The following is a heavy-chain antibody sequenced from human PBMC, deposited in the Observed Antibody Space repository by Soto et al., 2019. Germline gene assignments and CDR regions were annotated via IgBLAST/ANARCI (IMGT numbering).Heavy chain of an antibody. D-gene: IGHD3-22*01. J-gene: IGHJ4*02. Sequence: PGGSLRLSCAASGFTFSKYALTWVRQGPGKGLEWVSAISGSGESKYDADSVKGRFTISRDNSKNTLYLQMNSLRAEDTAIYYCAKTSGVIVVVNSFDHWGQGTLVTVSS. CDR1: GFTFSKYA. CDR3: AKTSGVIVVVNSFDH. CDR2: ISGSGESK. V-gene: IGHV3-23*01.